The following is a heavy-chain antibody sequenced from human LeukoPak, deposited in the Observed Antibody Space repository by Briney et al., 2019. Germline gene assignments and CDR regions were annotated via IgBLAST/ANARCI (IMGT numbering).Heavy chain of an antibody. CDR2: LNPKIGDT. J-gene: IGHJ4*02. V-gene: IGHV1-2*06. D-gene: IGHD3-10*01. CDR1: GYTFSDVTDYH. Sequence: ASVKVSCKASGYTFSDVTDYHLHWVRQAPGQGLEWVGRLNPKIGDTYYAQKFQGRVTMTRDTSISTAYMELSRLRSDDTAVYYCARAAYYYGSGSYSGYWGQGTLVTVSS. CDR3: ARAAYYYGSGSYSGY.